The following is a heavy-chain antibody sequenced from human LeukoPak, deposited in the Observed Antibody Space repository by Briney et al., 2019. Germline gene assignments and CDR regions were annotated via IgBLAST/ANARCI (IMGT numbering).Heavy chain of an antibody. CDR1: GFTFSSYG. V-gene: IGHV3-30*02. CDR2: IRYDGSNK. Sequence: PGGSLRLSCAASGFTFSSYGMHWVRQAPGKGLEWVAFIRYDGSNKYYADSVKGRITISRDNSKNTLYLQMSSLRAEDTAVFYCAKGAGWPPYFFDFWGQGTLVTVSS. D-gene: IGHD6-19*01. CDR3: AKGAGWPPYFFDF. J-gene: IGHJ4*02.